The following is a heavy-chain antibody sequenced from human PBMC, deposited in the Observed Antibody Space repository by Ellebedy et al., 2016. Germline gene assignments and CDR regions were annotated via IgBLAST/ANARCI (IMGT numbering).Heavy chain of an antibody. CDR1: GFTFSNYA. CDR2: ITDTGGST. V-gene: IGHV3-23*01. D-gene: IGHD3-22*01. J-gene: IGHJ3*02. CDR3: AKDFLVRTGGYYGTVDAFDI. Sequence: GESLKISXAASGFTFSNYAMAWVRQAPGKGLEWVSAITDTGGSTYYADFVKGRFTISRDNSKNTVYLQMDSLRAEDTAVYYCAKDFLVRTGGYYGTVDAFDIWGQGTMVTVSS.